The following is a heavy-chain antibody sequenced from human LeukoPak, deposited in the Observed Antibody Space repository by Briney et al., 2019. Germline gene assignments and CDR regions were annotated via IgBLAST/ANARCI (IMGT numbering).Heavy chain of an antibody. D-gene: IGHD2-2*01. CDR1: GGSISSGSYY. Sequence: SQTLSLTCTVSGGSISSGSYYWSWIRQPAGQGLEWIGRIYTSGSTNYNPSLKSRVTISVDTSKNQFSLKLSSVTAAVTAVYYCARGQPEGPTDYWGQGTLVTVSS. J-gene: IGHJ4*02. CDR3: ARGQPEGPTDY. CDR2: IYTSGST. V-gene: IGHV4-61*02.